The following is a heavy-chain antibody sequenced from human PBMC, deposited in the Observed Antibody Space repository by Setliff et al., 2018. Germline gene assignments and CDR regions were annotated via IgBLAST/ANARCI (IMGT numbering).Heavy chain of an antibody. J-gene: IGHJ4*02. V-gene: IGHV1-46*01. CDR3: ARAGLAAAGRKGVFDH. CDR2: INPGGLTS. Sequence: ASVKVSCKTSGYSFASHYMHWVRQAPGQGLEWMGIINPGGLTSSSTQKFEGRVTMTRDTSTSTVYMELNSLTSDDTAVYYCARAGLAAAGRKGVFDHWGQGTLVTVSS. CDR1: GYSFASHY. D-gene: IGHD6-25*01.